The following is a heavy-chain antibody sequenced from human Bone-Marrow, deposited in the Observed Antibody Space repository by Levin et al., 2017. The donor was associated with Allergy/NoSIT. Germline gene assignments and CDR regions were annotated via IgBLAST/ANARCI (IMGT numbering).Heavy chain of an antibody. CDR2: IHYSGVT. D-gene: IGHD3-9*01. J-gene: IGHJ5*02. CDR3: ARGLLRYFDWSEFDP. V-gene: IGHV4-59*08. CDR1: GGSISNYY. Sequence: SETPSLTCTVSGGSISNYYWNWIRQPPGKGLEWIGYIHYSGVTNYNPSLKSRVSISVDTSKNQFSLNLSSVTAADTAVYYCARGLLRYFDWSEFDPWGQGTLVTVSS.